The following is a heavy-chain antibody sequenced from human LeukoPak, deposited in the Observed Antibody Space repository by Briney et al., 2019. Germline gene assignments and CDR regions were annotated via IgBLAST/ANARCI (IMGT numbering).Heavy chain of an antibody. CDR1: GFTLSSYW. CDR3: ARGPNSGYDYEKPTNYYYYYYMDV. V-gene: IGHV3-21*01. J-gene: IGHJ6*03. Sequence: PGGSLRLSCAASGFTLSSYWMHWVRQAPGKGLEWVSSISSASNYIYYADSGRGRFTISRDNAKNSLYLQMNSLRAEDTAVYYCARGPNSGYDYEKPTNYYYYYYMDVWRKGTTVTVSS. CDR2: ISSASNYI. D-gene: IGHD5-12*01.